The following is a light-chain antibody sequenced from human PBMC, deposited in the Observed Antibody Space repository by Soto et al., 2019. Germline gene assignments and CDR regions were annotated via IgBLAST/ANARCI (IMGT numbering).Light chain of an antibody. J-gene: IGLJ3*02. Sequence: QPVLTQPPSVSGAPGQRVTISCTGSSSNIGAGYDVHWYQQLPGTAPKLLISGDTNRPSGVPDRFSGSKSGTSASLAITGLRDEDEADYYCQSFDSSLSGWLFGGGTKLTVL. CDR1: SSNIGAGYD. CDR2: GDT. CDR3: QSFDSSLSGWL. V-gene: IGLV1-40*01.